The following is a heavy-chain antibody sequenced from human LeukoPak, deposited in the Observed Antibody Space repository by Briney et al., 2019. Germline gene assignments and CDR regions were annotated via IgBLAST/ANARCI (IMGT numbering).Heavy chain of an antibody. V-gene: IGHV1-46*01. CDR1: GYTFTSYY. D-gene: IGHD3-22*01. Sequence: ASVKVSCKTSGYTFTSYYMHWMRQAPGQGFEWVGMINPNGGGTSSAQKFQGRVTITRDTSASTAYMELSSLRSEDTAVYYCARSITMIVVVMSFGYWGQGTLVTVSS. CDR3: ARSITMIVVVMSFGY. J-gene: IGHJ4*02. CDR2: INPNGGGT.